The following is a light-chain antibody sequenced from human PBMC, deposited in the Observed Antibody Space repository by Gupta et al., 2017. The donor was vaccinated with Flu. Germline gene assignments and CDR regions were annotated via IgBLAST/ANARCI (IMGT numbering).Light chain of an antibody. V-gene: IGKV1-33*01. CDR1: QDISNY. Sequence: DIQMTQSPSSLSASVGDRVTITCQASQDISNYLNWYQQKPGKAPKLLIYDASNWETGVPSRFSGSGSGTDFTFTISSLQPEDIATYYCQHYDNLPMYTFGQGTKLEIK. CDR2: DAS. CDR3: QHYDNLPMYT. J-gene: IGKJ2*01.